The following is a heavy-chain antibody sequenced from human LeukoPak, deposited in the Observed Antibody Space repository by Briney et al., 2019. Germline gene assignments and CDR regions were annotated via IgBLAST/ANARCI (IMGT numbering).Heavy chain of an antibody. V-gene: IGHV3-23*01. CDR3: AKEGEYSSSPGY. J-gene: IGHJ4*02. D-gene: IGHD6-13*01. Sequence: LALSGSRASTSYAYSFKGRFTISRDNAKKTLYLQMNSLRAEDTAVYYCAKEGEYSSSPGYWGQGTLVTVSS. CDR2: LSGSRAST.